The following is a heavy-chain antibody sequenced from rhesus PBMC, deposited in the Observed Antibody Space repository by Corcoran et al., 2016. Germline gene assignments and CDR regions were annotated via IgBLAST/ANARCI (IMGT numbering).Heavy chain of an antibody. CDR2: IYDKSVST. CDR1: GGTISSGYYY. Sequence: QVQLQESGPGVVKPSETLSLTCAVSGGTISSGYYYWSWIRQPPGKGLEWIGGIYDKSVSTNYNPFLKILVTISKYTSKHQVSLKVSSVTATDTSVYYCARGDWSYWYFDLWGPGTPITISS. CDR3: ARGDWSYWYFDL. D-gene: IGHD3-3*01. J-gene: IGHJ2*01. V-gene: IGHV4S12*01.